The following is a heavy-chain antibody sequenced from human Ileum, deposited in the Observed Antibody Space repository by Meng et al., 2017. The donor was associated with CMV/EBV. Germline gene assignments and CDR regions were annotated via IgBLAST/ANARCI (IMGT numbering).Heavy chain of an antibody. V-gene: IGHV3-23*01. CDR1: GLTFSTYA. D-gene: IGHD1-26*01. Sequence: LSGAVSGLTFSTYAMSWVRQTPGKGLECVSAISGSGGNTYYADSVKGRFTISRDNTWNTVFLQMNSLRADDTAVYYCAKLGASSPAYWGQGTLVTVSS. J-gene: IGHJ4*02. CDR2: ISGSGGNT. CDR3: AKLGASSPAY.